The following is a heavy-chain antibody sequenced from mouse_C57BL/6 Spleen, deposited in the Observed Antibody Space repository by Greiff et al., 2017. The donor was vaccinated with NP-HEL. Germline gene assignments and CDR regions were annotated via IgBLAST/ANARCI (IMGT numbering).Heavy chain of an antibody. Sequence: QVHVKQSGAELARPGASVKLSCKASGYTFTSYGISWVKQRTGQGLEWIGEIYPRSGNTYYNEKFKGKATLTADKSSSTAYMELRSLTSEDSAVYFCARSGPTGTGAMDYWGQGTSVTVSS. CDR2: IYPRSGNT. D-gene: IGHD4-1*02. J-gene: IGHJ4*01. V-gene: IGHV1-81*01. CDR1: GYTFTSYG. CDR3: ARSGPTGTGAMDY.